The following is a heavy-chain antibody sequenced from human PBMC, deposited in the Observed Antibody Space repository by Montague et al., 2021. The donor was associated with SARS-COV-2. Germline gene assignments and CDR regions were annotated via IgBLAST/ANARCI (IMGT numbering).Heavy chain of an antibody. J-gene: IGHJ4*02. CDR3: SRVRDYYGSGSYYFDY. CDR2: IRGKGYGGTK. Sequence: SLRLSCAGSGFTFGDYAMSWVRQAPGKGLEWVGFIRGKGYGGTKEYAASVKGRFTISRDDSKSIAYLQMNSLKTEDTAVYYCSRVRDYYGSGSYYFDYWGQGTLVTVSS. CDR1: GFTFGDYA. D-gene: IGHD3-10*01. V-gene: IGHV3-49*04.